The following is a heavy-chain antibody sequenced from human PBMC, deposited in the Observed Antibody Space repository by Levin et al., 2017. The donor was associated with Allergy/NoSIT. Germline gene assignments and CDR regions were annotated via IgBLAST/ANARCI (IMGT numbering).Heavy chain of an antibody. D-gene: IGHD3-16*02. CDR3: VSYRDGPYIHIAY. J-gene: IGHJ4*02. V-gene: IGHV3-23*01. CDR1: GFTFSSYA. Sequence: GGSLRLSCVVSGFTFSSYAMSWIRQTPDKGLVWISIISGNSRTIYYADSVRGRFTISRDNSKNTLYLQMNSLSAQDTALYYCVSYRDGPYIHIAYWGQGTLVTVSS. CDR2: ISGNSRTI.